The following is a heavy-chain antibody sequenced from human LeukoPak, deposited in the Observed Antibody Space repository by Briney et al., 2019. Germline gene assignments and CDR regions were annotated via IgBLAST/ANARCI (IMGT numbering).Heavy chain of an antibody. CDR3: ASELLWFGELYLDY. CDR1: GFTFSSYS. Sequence: GGSLRLSCAASGFTFSSYSMNWVRQAPGKGLEWVSSISSSSSYIYYADSVKGRFTISRDNAKNSLYLQINSLRAEDTAVYYCASELLWFGELYLDYWGQGTLVTVSS. CDR2: ISSSSSYI. D-gene: IGHD3-10*01. V-gene: IGHV3-21*01. J-gene: IGHJ4*02.